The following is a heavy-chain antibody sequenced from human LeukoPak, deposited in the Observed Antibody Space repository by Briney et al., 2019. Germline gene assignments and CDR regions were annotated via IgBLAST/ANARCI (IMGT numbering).Heavy chain of an antibody. Sequence: GGSLRLSCAASGFTFSSYAMSWVRQAPGKGLEWVSSISSSSSYIYYADSVKGRFTISRDNAKNSLYLQMNSLRAEDTAVYYCARDRYDFWSDYNWFDPWGQGTLVTVSS. V-gene: IGHV3-21*01. CDR3: ARDRYDFWSDYNWFDP. D-gene: IGHD3-3*01. CDR2: ISSSSSYI. J-gene: IGHJ5*02. CDR1: GFTFSSYA.